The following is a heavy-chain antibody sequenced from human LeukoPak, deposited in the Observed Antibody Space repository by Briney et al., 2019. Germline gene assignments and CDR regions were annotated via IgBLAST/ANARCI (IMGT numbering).Heavy chain of an antibody. CDR1: GFTFSSYG. V-gene: IGHV3-30*02. CDR3: AKTYGSGSYYNHPVDY. Sequence: GGSLRLSCAASGFTFSSYGMHWVRQAPGKGLEWVAFIRYDGSNKYYADSVKGRFTISRDNSKNTLYLQMNSLRAEDTAVYYCAKTYGSGSYYNHPVDYWGQGTLVTVSS. D-gene: IGHD3-10*01. J-gene: IGHJ4*02. CDR2: IRYDGSNK.